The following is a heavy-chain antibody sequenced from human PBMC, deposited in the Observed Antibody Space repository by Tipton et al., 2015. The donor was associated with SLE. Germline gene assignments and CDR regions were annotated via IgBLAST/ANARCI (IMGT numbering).Heavy chain of an antibody. Sequence: SLRLSCVASGFTFGVYWMHWVRQAPGKGLVWISRTNQDGAIRSYEDSVKGRFIISRDNSKSTLYLQMNNVRVEDTALYYCTRGIDPGSSRISDYWGQGTIVSVSP. J-gene: IGHJ4*02. CDR1: GFTFGVYW. CDR2: TNQDGAIR. D-gene: IGHD2-15*01. CDR3: TRGIDPGSSRISDY. V-gene: IGHV3-74*01.